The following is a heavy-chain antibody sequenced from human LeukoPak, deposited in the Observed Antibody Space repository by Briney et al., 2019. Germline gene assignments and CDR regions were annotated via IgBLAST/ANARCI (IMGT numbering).Heavy chain of an antibody. CDR1: GFTFSSYW. CDR3: AKDRWGYCSSTSCSGLAY. D-gene: IGHD2-2*01. J-gene: IGHJ4*02. CDR2: IKQDGSEK. V-gene: IGHV3-7*01. Sequence: GGSLRLSCAASGFTFSSYWMSWVRQAPGKGLEWVANIKQDGSEKYYVDSVKGRFTISRDNSKNTLYLQMNSLRAEDTAVYYCAKDRWGYCSSTSCSGLAYWGQGTLVTVSS.